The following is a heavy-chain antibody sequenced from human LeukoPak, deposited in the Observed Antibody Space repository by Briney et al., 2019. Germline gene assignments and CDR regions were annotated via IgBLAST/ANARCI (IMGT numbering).Heavy chain of an antibody. D-gene: IGHD6-13*01. CDR3: ARGFRIAAAGTPWFDP. CDR1: GGSISSSSYY. J-gene: IGHJ5*02. Sequence: PSETLSLTCTVSGGSISSSSYYWGWIRQPPGKGLEWIGSIYYSGSTYYNPSPKSRVTISVDTSKNQFSLKLSSVTAADTAVYYWARGFRIAAAGTPWFDPWGQEPWSPSPQ. CDR2: IYYSGST. V-gene: IGHV4-39*07.